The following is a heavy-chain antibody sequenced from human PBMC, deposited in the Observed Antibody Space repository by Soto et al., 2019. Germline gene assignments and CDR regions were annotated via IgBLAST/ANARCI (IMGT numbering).Heavy chain of an antibody. CDR2: IYYSGST. J-gene: IGHJ4*02. D-gene: IGHD4-17*01. CDR3: ARHFYGDYDRYFDY. V-gene: IGHV4-59*08. CDR1: GGSISRYY. Sequence: SSETLSLTCTVSGGSISRYYWSWIRQPPGKGLEWIGYIYYSGSTNYNPSLKSRVAISVDTSNNQFSLKLSSVTAADTAVYFCARHFYGDYDRYFDYWGQGTLVTVSS.